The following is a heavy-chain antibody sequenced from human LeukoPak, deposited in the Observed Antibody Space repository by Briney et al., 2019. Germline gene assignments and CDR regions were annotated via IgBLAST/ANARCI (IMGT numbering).Heavy chain of an antibody. D-gene: IGHD3-3*01. CDR2: ISAYNGNT. V-gene: IGHV1-18*01. Sequence: ASVKVSCKASGYTFTSYGISWVRQAPGQGLEWMGWISAYNGNTNYAQKLQGRVTMTTDTSTSTAYMELRSLRSDDTAVYYCARTPTYYDFWSGHLDYWGQGTLVTVSS. CDR1: GYTFTSYG. CDR3: ARTPTYYDFWSGHLDY. J-gene: IGHJ4*02.